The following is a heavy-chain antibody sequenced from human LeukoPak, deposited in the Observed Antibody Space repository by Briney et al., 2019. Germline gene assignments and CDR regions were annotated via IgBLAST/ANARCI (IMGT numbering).Heavy chain of an antibody. Sequence: PGGSLRLSCAASGFTFSSYWMFWVRHAPGKGLVWVSRINTDASSTTYADFVKGRFTISRDNAKSTLYLQMDSLRAEDTAVYYCARDLHWNQLGLWGQGTLVTVSS. V-gene: IGHV3-74*01. CDR2: INTDASST. J-gene: IGHJ4*02. D-gene: IGHD1-14*01. CDR1: GFTFSSYW. CDR3: ARDLHWNQLGL.